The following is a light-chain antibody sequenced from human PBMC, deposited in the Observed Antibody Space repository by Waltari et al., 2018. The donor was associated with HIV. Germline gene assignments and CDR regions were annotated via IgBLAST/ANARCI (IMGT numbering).Light chain of an antibody. J-gene: IGKJ2*01. V-gene: IGKV3-11*01. CDR2: DAS. CDR1: QSVTSS. CDR3: HQRSNWPGT. Sequence: EIALTQSPATLSLSPGARATLSCRASQSVTSSLVWFQQKPGQPPRLLIYDASFRATCIPARFSGSGSGTDFTLTIRSLEAEDSAVYYCHQRSNWPGTFGQGTNLEI.